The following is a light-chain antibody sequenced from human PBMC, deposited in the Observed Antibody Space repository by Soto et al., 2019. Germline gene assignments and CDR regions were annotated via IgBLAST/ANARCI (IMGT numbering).Light chain of an antibody. CDR2: GAS. CDR1: RSSSTY. J-gene: IGKJ2*01. CDR3: QHTYTAPRT. Sequence: DIQMTQSPSSLSASVGDRVTITCRASRSSSTYLHWYQQKPGKAPKLLIYGASILQSGVPSTFSGSGSGTDFTLTISSLQPEDFATYYCQHTYTAPRTFGQGTKLEIK. V-gene: IGKV1-39*01.